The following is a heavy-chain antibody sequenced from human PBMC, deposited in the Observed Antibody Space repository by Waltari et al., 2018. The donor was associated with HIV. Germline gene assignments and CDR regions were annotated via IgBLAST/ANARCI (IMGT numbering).Heavy chain of an antibody. CDR2: INHSGST. J-gene: IGHJ4*02. V-gene: IGHV4-34*01. CDR1: GGSFSGYY. CDR3: ARGLSTGYYFDY. Sequence: QVQLQQWGAGLLKPSETLSLTCAVSGGSFSGYYRSWIRQHPGKGLEWIGEINHSGSTNYNPSLKSRVTISVDTSKNQFSLKLSSVTAADTAVYYCARGLSTGYYFDYWGQGTLVTVSS.